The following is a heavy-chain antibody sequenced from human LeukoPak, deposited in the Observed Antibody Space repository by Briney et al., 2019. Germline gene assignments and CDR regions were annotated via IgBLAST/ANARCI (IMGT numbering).Heavy chain of an antibody. CDR2: IYYSGST. J-gene: IGHJ4*02. Sequence: KPSETLSLTCTVSGGSISSYYWSWIRQPAGKGLEWIGSIYYSGSTYYNPSLKSRVTISVDTSKSQFSLKLSSVTAADTAVYYCARHAPLPYCSSTSCYYFDYWGQGTLVTVSS. CDR3: ARHAPLPYCSSTSCYYFDY. V-gene: IGHV4-59*05. D-gene: IGHD2-2*01. CDR1: GGSISSYY.